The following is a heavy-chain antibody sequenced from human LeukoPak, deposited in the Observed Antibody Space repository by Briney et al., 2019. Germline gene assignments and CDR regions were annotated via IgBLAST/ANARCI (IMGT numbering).Heavy chain of an antibody. CDR2: ISRGGSPI. Sequence: SGGSLRLSCAASGFTFSSYEMNWVRQAPGKGLEWVSSISRGGSPIFYAESVKGRFTTSRDNAKKSLFLQTNSLRAEDAAVYYCTRVSWRGEIYWGQGTLVSVSS. D-gene: IGHD3-3*01. CDR1: GFTFSSYE. V-gene: IGHV3-48*03. J-gene: IGHJ4*02. CDR3: TRVSWRGEIY.